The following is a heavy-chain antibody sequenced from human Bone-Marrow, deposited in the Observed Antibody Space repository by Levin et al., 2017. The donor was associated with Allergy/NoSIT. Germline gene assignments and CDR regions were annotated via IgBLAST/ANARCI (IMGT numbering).Heavy chain of an antibody. J-gene: IGHJ4*02. CDR1: GFTFSRYS. Sequence: ASVKVSCAASGFTFSRYSMNWVRQAPGRGLEWVSYISRSSSTISYADSVKGRFTISRDNAKNSLYLQMNSLRDEDTAVYYCARPDCSGTSCYSFFDSWGQGTLVTVSS. CDR2: ISRSSSTI. D-gene: IGHD2-2*01. CDR3: ARPDCSGTSCYSFFDS. V-gene: IGHV3-48*02.